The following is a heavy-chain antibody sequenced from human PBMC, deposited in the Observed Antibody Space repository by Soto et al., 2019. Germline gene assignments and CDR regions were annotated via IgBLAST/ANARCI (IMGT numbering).Heavy chain of an antibody. CDR1: GGTFSSNT. Sequence: QVQLVQSGAEVKKPGSSVKISCKASGGTFSSNTINWVRQAAGQGLEWMGGIIPLFGTPNYPVKFQGRVTITADKSTNPEYMELSGLRSEDTAVYYCASKAACGGDCYAFDSWGQGTLVTVS. J-gene: IGHJ4*02. V-gene: IGHV1-69*06. D-gene: IGHD2-21*02. CDR3: ASKAACGGDCYAFDS. CDR2: IIPLFGTP.